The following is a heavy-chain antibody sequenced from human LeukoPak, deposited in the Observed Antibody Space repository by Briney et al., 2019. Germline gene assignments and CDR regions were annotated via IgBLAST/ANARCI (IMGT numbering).Heavy chain of an antibody. CDR3: AGLLVGATRRDY. CDR1: GGSISSNDYC. J-gene: IGHJ4*02. CDR2: IYYSGST. D-gene: IGHD1-26*01. Sequence: SETLSLTCTVSGGSISSNDYCWGWIRQPPGKGLEWIGSIYYSGSTYCNPSLKSRVIISVDTSKNQFSLKLSSVTAADAAVYYCAGLLVGATRRDYWGQGTLVTVSS. V-gene: IGHV4-39*01.